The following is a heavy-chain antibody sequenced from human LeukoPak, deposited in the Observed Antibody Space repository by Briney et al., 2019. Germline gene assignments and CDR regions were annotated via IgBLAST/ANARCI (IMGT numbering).Heavy chain of an antibody. J-gene: IGHJ4*02. CDR1: GFTFSNSG. CDR2: ISGSGGST. Sequence: GGSLRLSCTASGFTFSNSGMSWVRQAPGKGLEWVSVISGSGGSTYYADSVKGRFTISRDNSKNTVYLHMNSLRAEDTAVYYCAKDRRPGIAAPTYFDYWGQGTLVTVSS. D-gene: IGHD6-13*01. CDR3: AKDRRPGIAAPTYFDY. V-gene: IGHV3-23*01.